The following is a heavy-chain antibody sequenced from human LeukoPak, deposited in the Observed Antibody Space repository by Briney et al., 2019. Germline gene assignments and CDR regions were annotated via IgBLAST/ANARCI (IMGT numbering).Heavy chain of an antibody. J-gene: IGHJ4*02. CDR3: AKGLTYYYDSSVIDY. D-gene: IGHD3-22*01. Sequence: GGSLRLSCAASGFTFSNYGMHWVRQAPGKGLEWVAVISYDGSNKYYADSVKGRFTISRDNSKNTLYLQMNSLRAEDTAVYYCAKGLTYYYDSSVIDYWGQGTLVTVSS. CDR2: ISYDGSNK. V-gene: IGHV3-30*18. CDR1: GFTFSNYG.